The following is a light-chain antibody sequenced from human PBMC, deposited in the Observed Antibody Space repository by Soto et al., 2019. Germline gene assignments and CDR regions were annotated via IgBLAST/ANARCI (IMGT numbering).Light chain of an antibody. V-gene: IGKV3D-15*01. CDR2: DTS. Sequence: EIVLTQSPATLSSSLGERATLSCRAGQTVSSKLAWYQHKPGQAPRLLIYDTSNRATGIPARFSASGSGTEFTLTISSLQSEDFAVYYCQHYHNWPPEGSFGQGTKVDIK. CDR3: QHYHNWPPEGS. CDR1: QTVSSK. J-gene: IGKJ1*01.